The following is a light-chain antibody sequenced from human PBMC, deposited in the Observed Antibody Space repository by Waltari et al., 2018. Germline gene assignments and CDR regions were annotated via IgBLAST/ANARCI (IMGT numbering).Light chain of an antibody. CDR3: AAWDDSLSASL. J-gene: IGLJ3*02. CDR2: RND. V-gene: IGLV1-47*01. Sequence: QTVLTQPPSVSGTPGQRVTTSCSGSSFNIGGTYVYWFQQLPGTAPKLLIYRNDERPSGVPDRISGSKSGTSASLAISGLRSEDEAHYYCAAWDDSLSASLFGGGTKLTVL. CDR1: SFNIGGTY.